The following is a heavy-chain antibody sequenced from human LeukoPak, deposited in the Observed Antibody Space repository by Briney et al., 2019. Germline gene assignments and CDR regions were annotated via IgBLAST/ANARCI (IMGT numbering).Heavy chain of an antibody. D-gene: IGHD2-15*01. CDR2: INHSGST. Sequence: SENLSRNCAVYGGSFSGYYWSWLRQPPGHGLEWIGEINHSGSTNYNPSLKSLVTISVDTSKKQYSLKLSSVTAADTAVYYRARAIRLNIVVVVARSRRDYMDVWGKGTTVTVSS. J-gene: IGHJ6*03. V-gene: IGHV4-34*01. CDR3: ARAIRLNIVVVVARSRRDYMDV. CDR1: GGSFSGYY.